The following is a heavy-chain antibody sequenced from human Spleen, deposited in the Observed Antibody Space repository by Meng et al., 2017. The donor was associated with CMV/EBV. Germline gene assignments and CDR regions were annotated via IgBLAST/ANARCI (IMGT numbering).Heavy chain of an antibody. Sequence: QVPLRAAGPGRVEPSQTLSLTCTVSGGSMSSGNYYWSWIRQPPGKGLEWIGYIHHSGSAYYTPSLKSRVSISVDTSKNQFSLNLNSMTAADTAVYYCASFDHIPRRNYFDYWGQGTLVTVSS. CDR2: IHHSGSA. D-gene: IGHD2-21*01. V-gene: IGHV4-30-4*01. J-gene: IGHJ4*02. CDR1: GGSMSSGNYY. CDR3: ASFDHIPRRNYFDY.